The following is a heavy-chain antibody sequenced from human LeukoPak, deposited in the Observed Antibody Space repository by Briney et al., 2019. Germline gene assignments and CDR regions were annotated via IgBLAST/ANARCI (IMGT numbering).Heavy chain of an antibody. V-gene: IGHV4-31*09. Sequence: PSETLSLTCTVSGASISRGGYHWSWIRQHPGKGLEWIGEIYHSGSTNYNPSLKSRVTISVDKSKNQFSLKLSSVTAADTAVYYCAVTAYYYGSGANWFDPWGQGTLVTVSS. CDR1: GASISRGGYH. J-gene: IGHJ5*02. CDR2: IYHSGST. D-gene: IGHD3-10*01. CDR3: AVTAYYYGSGANWFDP.